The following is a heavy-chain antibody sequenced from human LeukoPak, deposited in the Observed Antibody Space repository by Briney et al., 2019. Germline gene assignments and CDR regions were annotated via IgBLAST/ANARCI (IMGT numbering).Heavy chain of an antibody. D-gene: IGHD3-3*01. CDR1: GFTFSKSW. Sequence: GGSLRLSCAASGFTFSKSWMSWLRQTPEKGREWVANIKEDGSANYYVDSVKGRFTISRENAKNSLYLQMNSLRAEDTAVYYCAKDDEGYYWGQGILVTVSS. CDR3: AKDDEGYY. J-gene: IGHJ4*02. CDR2: IKEDGSAN. V-gene: IGHV3-7*04.